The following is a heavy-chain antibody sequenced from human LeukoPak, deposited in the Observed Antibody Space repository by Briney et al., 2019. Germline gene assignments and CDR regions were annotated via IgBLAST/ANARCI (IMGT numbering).Heavy chain of an antibody. CDR1: GFTCSSYE. V-gene: IGHV3-48*03. Sequence: GGSLRLSCAASGFTCSSYEMNWVRQAPGEELEWVSYISSSGSTIYYAASVNGRFTISRDNAKNSLYLQMNSLRAEDTAVYYCASGVVVVAANDYWGQGTLVTVSS. J-gene: IGHJ4*02. CDR3: ASGVVVVAANDY. CDR2: ISSSGSTI. D-gene: IGHD2-15*01.